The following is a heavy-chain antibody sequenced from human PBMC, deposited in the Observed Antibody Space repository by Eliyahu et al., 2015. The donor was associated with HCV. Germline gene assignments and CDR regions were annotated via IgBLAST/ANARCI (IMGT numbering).Heavy chain of an antibody. V-gene: IGHV3-74*01. D-gene: IGHD3-10*01. Sequence: EVQLVESGGGLVQPGGSXRLSCAASGFXFSSYWMHWVRQAPGKGLVWVSRXNSDGSSTSYAXSVKGRFTISRDNAKNTLYLQMNSLRAEDTAVYYCAREYSWFGEFLFDYWGQGTLVTVSS. CDR2: XNSDGSST. J-gene: IGHJ4*02. CDR1: GFXFSSYW. CDR3: AREYSWFGEFLFDY.